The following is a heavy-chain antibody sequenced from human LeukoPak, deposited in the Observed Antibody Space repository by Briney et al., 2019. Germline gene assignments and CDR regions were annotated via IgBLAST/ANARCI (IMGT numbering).Heavy chain of an antibody. CDR1: GFTFSSYA. V-gene: IGHV3-23*01. CDR3: VKGSNTYSSTSYWHFDL. D-gene: IGHD6-13*01. Sequence: GGSLRLSCAVSGFTFSSYAMSWVRQAPGKGLEWVSAISGSGGSTYYADSVRGRLTIPRDNSKNTVYLQMNSLRAEDTAVRYCVKGSNTYSSTSYWHFDLWGRGTLVTVSS. CDR2: ISGSGGST. J-gene: IGHJ2*01.